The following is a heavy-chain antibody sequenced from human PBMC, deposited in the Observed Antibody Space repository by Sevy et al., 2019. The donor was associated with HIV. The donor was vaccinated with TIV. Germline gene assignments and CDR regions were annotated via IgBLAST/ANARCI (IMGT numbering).Heavy chain of an antibody. CDR1: GFTFSSYE. J-gene: IGHJ1*01. D-gene: IGHD6-25*01. V-gene: IGHV3-48*03. CDR2: IRSSGSTK. Sequence: GGSLRLSCAASGFTFSSYEMNWVRPAPGEGLEWVSYIRSSGSTKKYEDSVKGRFTIDRDNAKNSLYLQMKSLGAEDTAVYYCAREDGSGKYFQYWGQGTLVTVSS. CDR3: AREDGSGKYFQY.